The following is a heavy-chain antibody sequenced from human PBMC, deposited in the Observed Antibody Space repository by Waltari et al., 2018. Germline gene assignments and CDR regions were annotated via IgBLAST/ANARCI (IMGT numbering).Heavy chain of an antibody. CDR3: ARELRVGWFDP. CDR2: RSRNRNTV. Sequence: EVQLVESGGGLVQPGGSLRLSCAASGFTFSSYDMNWVRQAPGKGLEWVSQRSRNRNTVYYADSVRGRFTISRDNGQNSLYLQVNNLGAADTAVYYRARELRVGWFDPWGQGTLVTVSS. D-gene: IGHD4-17*01. J-gene: IGHJ5*02. V-gene: IGHV3-48*01. CDR1: GFTFSSYD.